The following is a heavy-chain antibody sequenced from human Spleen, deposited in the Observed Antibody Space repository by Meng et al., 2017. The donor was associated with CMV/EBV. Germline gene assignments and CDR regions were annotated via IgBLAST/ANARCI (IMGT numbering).Heavy chain of an antibody. Sequence: ASVKVSCKTSGYVFSGYGITWVRQAPGQGVEWMGWISAYNSNTNYAQKVQGRVTMSVATSTSTAYMELRSLQSDDTAVYYCARDSKAVAGTFTYWGQGTLVTVSS. J-gene: IGHJ4*02. CDR3: ARDSKAVAGTFTY. V-gene: IGHV1-18*01. CDR1: GYVFSGYG. CDR2: ISAYNSNT. D-gene: IGHD6-19*01.